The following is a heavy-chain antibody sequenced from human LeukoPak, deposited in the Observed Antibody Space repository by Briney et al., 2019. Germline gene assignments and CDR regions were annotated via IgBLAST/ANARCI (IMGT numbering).Heavy chain of an antibody. CDR1: GGSFSGYY. D-gene: IGHD3-9*01. CDR2: INHSGST. Sequence: SETLSLTCAVYGGSFSGYYWSWIRQPPGKGLEWIGEINHSGSTNYNPSLKSRVTISVDTSKNQFSLKLSSVTAADTAVYYCARALLRYFDWSGALMDVWGKGTTVTVSS. V-gene: IGHV4-34*01. CDR3: ARALLRYFDWSGALMDV. J-gene: IGHJ6*03.